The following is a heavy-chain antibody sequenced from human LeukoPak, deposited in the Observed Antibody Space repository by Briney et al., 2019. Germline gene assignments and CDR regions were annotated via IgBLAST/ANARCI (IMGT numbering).Heavy chain of an antibody. CDR2: IYYGQTI. J-gene: IGHJ5*01. CDR3: VRHDGRGGATMGAFDS. CDR1: AASSSSSSHH. D-gene: IGHD4/OR15-4a*01. Sequence: PSETLSLTCTISAASSSSSSHHWGWIRQSPGKGLEWIGSIYYGQTIYYNPSLNSRVTISVVTSKDQSTLQLNSVTAADTAVYYCVRHDGRGGATMGAFDSWGQGSLVTVSS. V-gene: IGHV4-39*01.